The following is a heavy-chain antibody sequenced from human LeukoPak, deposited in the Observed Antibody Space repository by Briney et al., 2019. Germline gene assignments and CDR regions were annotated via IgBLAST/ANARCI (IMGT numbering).Heavy chain of an antibody. CDR1: GESLNGHY. D-gene: IGHD3-22*01. J-gene: IGHJ4*02. CDR2: SSDSGGT. Sequence: SETLSLTCAVYGESLNGHYWSWIRQPPGKGLEWIGESSDSGGTKFNPSLKSRVTISADTSKNQFSLKLSSVTAADTAAYYCAVQDYYDSSGYYGSFDYWGQGTLVTVSS. CDR3: AVQDYYDSSGYYGSFDY. V-gene: IGHV4-34*01.